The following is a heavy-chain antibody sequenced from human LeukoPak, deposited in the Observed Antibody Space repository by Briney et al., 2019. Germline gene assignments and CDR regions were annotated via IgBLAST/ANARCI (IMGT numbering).Heavy chain of an antibody. D-gene: IGHD3-10*01. CDR3: AGHGGHPPASPNWFDP. Sequence: SETLSLTCTVSGGSISSSSYYWGWIRQPPGKGLEWIGSIYYSGSTYYNPSLKSRVTISVDTSKNQFSLKLSSVTAADTAVYYCAGHGGHPPASPNWFDPWGQGTLVTVSS. CDR2: IYYSGST. CDR1: GGSISSSSYY. V-gene: IGHV4-39*01. J-gene: IGHJ5*02.